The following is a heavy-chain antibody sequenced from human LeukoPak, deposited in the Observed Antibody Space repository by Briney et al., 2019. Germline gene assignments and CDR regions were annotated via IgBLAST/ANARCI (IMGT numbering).Heavy chain of an antibody. J-gene: IGHJ4*02. CDR2: INPNSGGR. CDR1: ASTFTGYN. CDR3: ASYYQTDY. Sequence: ASVKVSCKASASTFTGYNIHWVRQAHGQGLEWMGWINPNSGGRNYAQKVQGRVTMTRYTSISTAYMELSRLRSKDTAVYYCASYYQTDYWGQGTLVTVSS. D-gene: IGHD1-26*01. V-gene: IGHV1-2*02.